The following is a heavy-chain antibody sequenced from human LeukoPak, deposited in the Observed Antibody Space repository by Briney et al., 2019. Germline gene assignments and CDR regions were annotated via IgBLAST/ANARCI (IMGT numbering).Heavy chain of an antibody. V-gene: IGHV3-7*01. J-gene: IGHJ4*02. CDR2: IKQDGSEK. Sequence: GGSLRLSCAASEFTFSRYWMSWVRQAPGKGLEWVANIKQDGSEKYYVDSVKGRFTISRDNAKNSLYLQMNSLRAEDTAVYYCARAPGVLGAALDYWGQGTLVTVSS. D-gene: IGHD3-10*01. CDR3: ARAPGVLGAALDY. CDR1: EFTFSRYW.